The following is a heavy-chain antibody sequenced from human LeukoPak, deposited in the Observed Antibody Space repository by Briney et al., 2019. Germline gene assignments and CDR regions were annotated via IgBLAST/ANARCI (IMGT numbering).Heavy chain of an antibody. CDR2: IKSKSDGDTT. Sequence: GGSLTLSCAASGFTFTKAWMSWVRPAPGKGLEWVGRIKSKSDGDTTDYAAPVKGRFTISRDDSKNTLYLQMNSLKTEDTAVYYCAARPIGIDYWGQGALVTVSS. J-gene: IGHJ4*02. CDR1: GFTFTKAW. CDR3: AARPIGIDY. D-gene: IGHD2-15*01. V-gene: IGHV3-15*01.